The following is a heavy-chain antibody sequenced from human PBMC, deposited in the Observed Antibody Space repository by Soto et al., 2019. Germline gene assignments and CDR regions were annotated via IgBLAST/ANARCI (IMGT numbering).Heavy chain of an antibody. V-gene: IGHV1-8*01. CDR2: MNPNSGNT. J-gene: IGHJ6*02. CDR1: GYTFTSYV. CDR3: ASMVRITGARNNCYCRDV. D-gene: IGHD3-10*01. Sequence: ASVKVSCKASGYTFTSYVINWVRQSTGQRLEWMRWMNPNSGNTGDAEKFQGRVSMTMNTSKTTGNSERSSLRSEDTAVYYCASMVRITGARNNCYCRDVWDQGTTGTVSS.